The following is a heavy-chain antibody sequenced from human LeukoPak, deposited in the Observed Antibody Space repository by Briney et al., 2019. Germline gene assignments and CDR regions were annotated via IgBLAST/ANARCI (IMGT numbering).Heavy chain of an antibody. Sequence: GASVKVSCKASGGTFYAVSWVRQAPGHGLEWMGGIIPILGTTNYAQKFQGRVTITADESATTGYMELSSLRSEDTAVYYCARSEIIAAATFDYWGQGTLVTVSS. D-gene: IGHD6-13*01. J-gene: IGHJ4*02. CDR1: GGTFYA. CDR3: ARSEIIAAATFDY. V-gene: IGHV1-69*13. CDR2: IIPILGTT.